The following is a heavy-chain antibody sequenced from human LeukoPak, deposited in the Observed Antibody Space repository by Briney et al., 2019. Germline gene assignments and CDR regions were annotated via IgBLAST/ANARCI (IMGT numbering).Heavy chain of an antibody. CDR1: GFTFSTYS. Sequence: GGSLRLSCVASGFTFSTYSMNWVRQAPGKGLEWVSSISSTSSYIYYADSVKGRFTISRDNAKNSLYLQMNSLRAEDTAVYYCARGKYSGYGFDYWGQGTLVTVSS. D-gene: IGHD5-12*01. CDR2: ISSTSSYI. V-gene: IGHV3-21*01. CDR3: ARGKYSGYGFDY. J-gene: IGHJ4*02.